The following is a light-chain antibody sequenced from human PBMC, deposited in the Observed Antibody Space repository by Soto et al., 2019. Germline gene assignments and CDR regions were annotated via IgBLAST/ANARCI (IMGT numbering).Light chain of an antibody. CDR2: WAS. V-gene: IGKV4-1*01. CDR1: QTVLYSSTNENY. Sequence: DIVMTQSPDSLAVSLGERATINCKSSQTVLYSSTNENYLAWYQLKPGQPPKLLISWASTRESGVPDRFSGSGFGTDFTLTISSLQAEDVAVYYCQQYNNWLWTFGQGTKVDIK. J-gene: IGKJ1*01. CDR3: QQYNNWLWT.